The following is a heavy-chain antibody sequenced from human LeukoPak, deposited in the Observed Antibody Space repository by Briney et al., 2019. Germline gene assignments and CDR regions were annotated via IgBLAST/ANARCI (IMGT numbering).Heavy chain of an antibody. CDR1: GFSFSTYS. D-gene: IGHD1-1*01. J-gene: IGHJ5*02. CDR3: ARDAGGRTQREGWFDP. V-gene: IGHV3-21*01. CDR2: INSDSIWI. Sequence: GGSLRLSCAASGFSFSTYSMNWIRQAPGKGLEWVSSINSDSIWIYYADSVRGRFTISRDSARNSLYLQMNSLRVEDTAIYYCARDAGGRTQREGWFDPWGQGTLVTVSS.